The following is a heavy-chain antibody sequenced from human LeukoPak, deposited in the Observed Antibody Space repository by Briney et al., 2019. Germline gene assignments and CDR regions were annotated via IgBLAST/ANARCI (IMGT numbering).Heavy chain of an antibody. CDR3: ARTGPEYSSSWYYYYYMDV. Sequence: SETLSLTCTVSGYSISSGYYWGWIRQPPGKGLEWIGSIYHSGSTYYNPSLKSRVTISVDTSKNQFSLKLSSVTAADTAVYYCARTGPEYSSSWYYYYYMDVWGKGTTVTVSS. CDR1: GYSISSGYY. J-gene: IGHJ6*03. CDR2: IYHSGST. D-gene: IGHD6-6*01. V-gene: IGHV4-38-2*02.